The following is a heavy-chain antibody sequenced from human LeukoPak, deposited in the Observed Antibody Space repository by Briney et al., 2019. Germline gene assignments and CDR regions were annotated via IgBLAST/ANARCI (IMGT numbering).Heavy chain of an antibody. CDR3: ARGLWMYYDFWSGYYTSFDY. J-gene: IGHJ4*02. CDR1: GYTFTSFD. Sequence: ASVMVSCKASGYTFTSFDINWVRQATGQGLEWMGWMNPNSGNTGYAQKFQGRVTMTRNTSISTAYMELSSLRSEDTAVYYCARGLWMYYDFWSGYYTSFDYWGQGTLVTVSS. D-gene: IGHD3-3*01. CDR2: MNPNSGNT. V-gene: IGHV1-8*01.